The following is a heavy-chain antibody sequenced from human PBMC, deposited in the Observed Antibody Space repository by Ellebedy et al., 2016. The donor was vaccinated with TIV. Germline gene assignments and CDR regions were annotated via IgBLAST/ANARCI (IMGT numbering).Heavy chain of an antibody. V-gene: IGHV3-30*03. Sequence: GESLKISXAASGFTFSGIGMHWVRQAPGKGLDWVAVVSYDGNNKDYADSVKGRFTISRDSSKNTLYLQMNSLRVEDTAVYYCARRCITRCYTPGAFDIWGQGTMVTVSS. CDR1: GFTFSGIG. CDR3: ARRCITRCYTPGAFDI. J-gene: IGHJ3*02. D-gene: IGHD2-2*02. CDR2: VSYDGNNK.